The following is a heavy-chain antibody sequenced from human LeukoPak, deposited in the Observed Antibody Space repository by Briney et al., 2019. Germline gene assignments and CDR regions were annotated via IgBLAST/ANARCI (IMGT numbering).Heavy chain of an antibody. Sequence: GASVKVSCKTSGYTFTSHGISWVRQAPGQGLEWMGWISANNGDTKYAQRMQDRLTMTTDTSTSTAYMDLRSLSSDDTAIYYCARDWTTVIADYWVQGTLVTVSS. D-gene: IGHD4-11*01. CDR2: ISANNGDT. V-gene: IGHV1-18*01. CDR1: GYTFTSHG. J-gene: IGHJ4*02. CDR3: ARDWTTVIADY.